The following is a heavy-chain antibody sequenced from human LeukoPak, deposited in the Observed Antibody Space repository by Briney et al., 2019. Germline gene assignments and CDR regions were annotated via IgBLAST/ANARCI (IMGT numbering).Heavy chain of an antibody. Sequence: PGRSLRLSCAASGFTFSSYGMHWVRQAPGKGLEWVAVISYDGSNKYYADSVKGRFTISRDNSKNTLYLQMNSLSAEDTAVYYCATFYRRGVHTAPFDYWGQGTLVTVSS. CDR2: ISYDGSNK. J-gene: IGHJ4*02. V-gene: IGHV3-30*03. CDR3: ATFYRRGVHTAPFDY. CDR1: GFTFSSYG. D-gene: IGHD3-10*01.